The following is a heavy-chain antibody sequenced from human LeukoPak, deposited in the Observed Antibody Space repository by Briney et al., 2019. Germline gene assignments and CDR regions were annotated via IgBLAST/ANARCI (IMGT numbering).Heavy chain of an antibody. J-gene: IGHJ4*02. D-gene: IGHD3-3*01. Sequence: GASVKVSCKASEYTFTGYYMHWVRQAPGQGLEWMGWINPNSGDTNSAQKFQGRVTMTRGTSISTAYMELSRLRSDDTAVYYCARPSAPGFLEWLGKFDYWGQGTLVTVSS. CDR1: EYTFTGYY. V-gene: IGHV1-2*02. CDR3: ARPSAPGFLEWLGKFDY. CDR2: INPNSGDT.